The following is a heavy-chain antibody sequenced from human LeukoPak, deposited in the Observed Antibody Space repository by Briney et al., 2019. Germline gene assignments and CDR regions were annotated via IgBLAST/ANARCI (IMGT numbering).Heavy chain of an antibody. Sequence: ASVKVSCKASGYTFTSYGISWVRQAPGQGLEWMGWISAYNGNTNYAQRLQGRVTMTTDTSTSTAYMELRSLRSDDTAVYYCARDRDYSNYVGYFDYWGQGTLVTVFS. V-gene: IGHV1-18*01. CDR2: ISAYNGNT. CDR3: ARDRDYSNYVGYFDY. J-gene: IGHJ4*02. D-gene: IGHD4-11*01. CDR1: GYTFTSYG.